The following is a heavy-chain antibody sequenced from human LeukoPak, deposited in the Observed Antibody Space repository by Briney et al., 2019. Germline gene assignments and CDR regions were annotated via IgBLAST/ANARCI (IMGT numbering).Heavy chain of an antibody. V-gene: IGHV3-33*01. Sequence: GRSLTLSCAASGFLFSTYGMHWVRQAPGKGLEWVAVIWYDGSDKYYADSVKGRFTISRDNFKSTLYLQMNSLRADDTAVYYCARGSGSSSATAFDPWGQGTPVTVSS. J-gene: IGHJ5*02. D-gene: IGHD2-21*02. CDR3: ARGSGSSSATAFDP. CDR1: GFLFSTYG. CDR2: IWYDGSDK.